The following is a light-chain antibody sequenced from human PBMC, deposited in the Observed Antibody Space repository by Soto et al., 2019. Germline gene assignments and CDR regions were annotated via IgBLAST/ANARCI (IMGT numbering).Light chain of an antibody. CDR3: QQCYSTPLT. CDR2: AAS. Sequence: DIQMTQSPSSLSASVGDRVTITCRASQSISSYLNWYQQKPGKAPKLLIYAASSLQSGVPSRFSGSGAGTDVTLTISSLQPDEFATYDCQQCYSTPLTFGGGTKVEIK. V-gene: IGKV1-39*01. CDR1: QSISSY. J-gene: IGKJ4*01.